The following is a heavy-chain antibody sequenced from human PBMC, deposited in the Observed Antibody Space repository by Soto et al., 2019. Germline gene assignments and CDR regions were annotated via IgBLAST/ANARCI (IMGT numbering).Heavy chain of an antibody. D-gene: IGHD5-18*01. CDR2: ISYDGSNK. CDR3: AKTRGYSYGFWFDP. J-gene: IGHJ5*02. Sequence: QVQLVESGGGVVQPGRSLRLSCAASGFTFSSYGMHWVRQAPGKGLEWGAVISYDGSNKYYADSVKGRFTISRDNSKNTLYLQMNSLRAEDTAVYYCAKTRGYSYGFWFDPWGQGTLVTVSS. CDR1: GFTFSSYG. V-gene: IGHV3-30*18.